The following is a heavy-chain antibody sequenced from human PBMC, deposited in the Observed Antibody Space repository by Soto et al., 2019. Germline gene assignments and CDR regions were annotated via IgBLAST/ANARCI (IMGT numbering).Heavy chain of an antibody. V-gene: IGHV4-59*08. CDR1: GGSISSYY. J-gene: IGHJ4*02. CDR2: IYYSGST. CDR3: AGYSSGWSSGYFDY. D-gene: IGHD6-19*01. Sequence: SETLSLTCTVSGGSISSYYWSWIRQPPGKGLEWIGYIYYSGSTNYNPSLKSRVTISVDTSKNQFSLKLSSVTAADTAVYYCAGYSSGWSSGYFDYWGQGTLVTVSS.